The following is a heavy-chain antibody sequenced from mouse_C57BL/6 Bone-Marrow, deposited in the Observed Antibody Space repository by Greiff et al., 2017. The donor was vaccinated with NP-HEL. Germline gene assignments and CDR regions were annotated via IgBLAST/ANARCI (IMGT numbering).Heavy chain of an antibody. J-gene: IGHJ4*01. CDR1: GYTFSSYW. Sequence: QVQLQQPGAELVKPGGSVKMSCKASGYTFSSYWITWVKQRPGQGLEWIGDIYPGSGSTNYNEKFKSKATLTVDTSSSTAYMQIGSLTSEDSAVYYCARRGSPQDYWGQGTSVTVSS. CDR3: ARRGSPQDY. CDR2: IYPGSGST. V-gene: IGHV1-55*01.